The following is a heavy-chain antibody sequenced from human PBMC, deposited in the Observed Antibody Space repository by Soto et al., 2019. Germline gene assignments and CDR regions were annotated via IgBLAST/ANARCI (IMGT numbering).Heavy chain of an antibody. D-gene: IGHD1-7*01. CDR3: AKDRNYPRDQFHY. J-gene: IGHJ4*02. Sequence: GGSLRLSCAASGFTFTSFAVSWVRQAPGKGLEWVSAISGSGGATYYADSVKGRFTISRDNSKNTIFLHMDSLRAEDTAVYYCAKDRNYPRDQFHYWGQGTLVTVSS. CDR2: ISGSGGAT. CDR1: GFTFTSFA. V-gene: IGHV3-23*01.